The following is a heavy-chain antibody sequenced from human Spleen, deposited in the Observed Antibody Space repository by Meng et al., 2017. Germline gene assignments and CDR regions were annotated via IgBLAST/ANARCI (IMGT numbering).Heavy chain of an antibody. CDR3: SGHIDY. J-gene: IGHJ4*02. CDR2: IWYGGNDK. V-gene: IGHV3-33*01. Sequence: GGSLRLSCAASGFTFSSYGNHWVRQAPGKGLEWVAVIWYGGNDKYYADSVKGRFTISRDTCKNTVYLQMNSLKSEDTAVYYCSGHIDYWGQGTLVTVSS. D-gene: IGHD5-12*01. CDR1: GFTFSSYG.